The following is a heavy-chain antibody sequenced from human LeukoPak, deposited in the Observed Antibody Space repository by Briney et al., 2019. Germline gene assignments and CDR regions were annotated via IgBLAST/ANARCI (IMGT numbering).Heavy chain of an antibody. CDR3: ARAASGDAVDYYGSGRRYYSYYMDV. V-gene: IGHV4-4*07. Sequence: PSETLSLTCTVSGGSISGYYWSWIRQPAGKGLEWIGRIDTSGNTNYNPSLKSRVTMSLDTSKNQFSLEVMSVTAADTAVYYCARAASGDAVDYYGSGRRYYSYYMDVWGTGTTVTISS. CDR2: IDTSGNT. D-gene: IGHD3-10*01. J-gene: IGHJ6*03. CDR1: GGSISGYY.